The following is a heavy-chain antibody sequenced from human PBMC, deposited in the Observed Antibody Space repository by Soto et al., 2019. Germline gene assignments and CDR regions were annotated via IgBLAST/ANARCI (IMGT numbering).Heavy chain of an antibody. CDR3: ARDHIVLMVYAINGMDV. J-gene: IGHJ6*02. V-gene: IGHV1-46*01. CDR2: INPSGGST. Sequence: ASVKVSCKASGYTFTSYYMHWVRQAPGQGLEWMGIINPSGGSTSYAQKFQGRVTMTRDTSTSTVYMELSSLRSEDTAVYYCARDHIVLMVYAINGMDVWGQGTTVTVSS. D-gene: IGHD2-8*01. CDR1: GYTFTSYY.